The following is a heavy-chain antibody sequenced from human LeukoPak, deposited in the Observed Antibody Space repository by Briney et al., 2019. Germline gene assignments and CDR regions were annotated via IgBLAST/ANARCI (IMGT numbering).Heavy chain of an antibody. CDR2: IYYSGST. V-gene: IGHV4-39*07. CDR3: ARADGFYGSGSYRGVFDY. J-gene: IGHJ4*02. Sequence: PSETLSLTCTVSGGSISSSSYYWGWIRQPPGKGLEWIGSIYYSGSTYYNPSLKSRVTISVDTSKNQFSLKLSSVTAADTAVYYCARADGFYGSGSYRGVFDYWGRGTLVTVSS. CDR1: GGSISSSSYY. D-gene: IGHD3-10*01.